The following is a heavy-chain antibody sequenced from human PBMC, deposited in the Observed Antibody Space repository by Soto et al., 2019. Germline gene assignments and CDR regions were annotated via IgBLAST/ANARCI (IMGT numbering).Heavy chain of an antibody. CDR3: ARGGGGLYCTSTTCLSELTPLRF. V-gene: IGHV4-4*02. Sequence: QVQLQESGPGLVKPSGTLSLTCAVSGVAISRSNWWRWVRQPPGAGLEWIGEISHTGSANYNPSLKSRVTISVDMPNNQFSLTVKSVTAADTAVYFCARGGGGLYCTSTTCLSELTPLRFWGQGTLVTVSS. CDR2: ISHTGSA. CDR1: GVAISRSNW. J-gene: IGHJ4*02. D-gene: IGHD2-2*01.